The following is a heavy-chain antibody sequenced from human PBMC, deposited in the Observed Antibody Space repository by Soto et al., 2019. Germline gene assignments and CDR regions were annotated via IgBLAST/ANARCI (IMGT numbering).Heavy chain of an antibody. CDR2: IYYSGRT. CDR1: GGSISSGGYY. CDR3: ARAGAVNWFDP. Sequence: QVQLQESGPGLVKPSQTLSLTCTVSGGSISSGGYYWSWIRQHPGKGLEWIGYIYYSGRTYHKPSLKSRITISVDTSKNQFSLKRSSVTAADTAVYYCARAGAVNWFDPWGQGTLVTVSS. J-gene: IGHJ5*02. V-gene: IGHV4-31*03.